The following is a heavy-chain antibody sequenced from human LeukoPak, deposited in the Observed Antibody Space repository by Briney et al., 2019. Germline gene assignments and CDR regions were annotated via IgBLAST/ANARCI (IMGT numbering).Heavy chain of an antibody. J-gene: IGHJ6*03. Sequence: GGSLRLSCAASGSTVSSNYMSWVRQAPGKGLEWVSVIYSGGSTYYADSVKGRFTISRDNSKNTLYLQMNSLRAEDTAVYYCASGNDYFYYYYYMDVWGKGTTVTVSS. D-gene: IGHD2/OR15-2a*01. CDR3: ASGNDYFYYYYYMDV. CDR2: IYSGGST. V-gene: IGHV3-53*01. CDR1: GSTVSSNY.